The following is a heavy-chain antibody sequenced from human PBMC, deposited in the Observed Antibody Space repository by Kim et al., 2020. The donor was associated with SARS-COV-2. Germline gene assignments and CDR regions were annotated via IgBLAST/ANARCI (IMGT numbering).Heavy chain of an antibody. V-gene: IGHV1-69*04. J-gene: IGHJ5*02. CDR3: ARDLAYCGGDCFRRFDP. Sequence: QGRVAITADKSTNTAYMELSSLRSEDTAVYYCARDLAYCGGDCFRRFDPWGQGTLVTVSS. D-gene: IGHD2-21*01.